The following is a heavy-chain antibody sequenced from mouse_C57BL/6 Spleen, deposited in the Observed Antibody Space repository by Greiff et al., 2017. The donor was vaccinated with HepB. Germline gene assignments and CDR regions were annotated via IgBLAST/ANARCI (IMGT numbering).Heavy chain of an antibody. Sequence: EVQLVESGPGLVKPSQSLSLTCSVTVYSITSGYYWNWIRQFPGNKLEWMGYISYDGSNNYNPSLKNRISITRDTSKNQFFLKLNSVTTEDTATYYCARGEYDYDDAMDYWGQGTSVTVSS. CDR3: ARGEYDYDDAMDY. CDR2: ISYDGSN. CDR1: VYSITSGYY. D-gene: IGHD2-4*01. V-gene: IGHV3-6*01. J-gene: IGHJ4*01.